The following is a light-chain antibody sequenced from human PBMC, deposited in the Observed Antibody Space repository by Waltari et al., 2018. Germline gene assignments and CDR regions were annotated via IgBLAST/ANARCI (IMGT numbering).Light chain of an antibody. Sequence: DIVMTQSPDSLAVSLGERATINCNSSQSVFHSSPKKSYLAWYRQKPGQPPKLLLYWSSARDSGVPDRFSGSGSGTDFTLTISSLQAEDVAVYFCQQYYSTPRTFGQGTKLEIK. CDR1: QSVFHSSPKKSY. CDR2: WSS. V-gene: IGKV4-1*01. J-gene: IGKJ2*01. CDR3: QQYYSTPRT.